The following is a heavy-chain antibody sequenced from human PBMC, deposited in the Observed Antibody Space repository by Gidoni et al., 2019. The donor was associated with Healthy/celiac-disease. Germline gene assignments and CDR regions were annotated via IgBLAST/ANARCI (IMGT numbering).Heavy chain of an antibody. Sequence: EVQRVESGGGLVQPGGSLRLSCAASGFTFSSYDMHWVRQATGKGLEWVSAIGTAGDTYYPGSVKGRFTISRENAKNSLYLQMNSLRAGDTAVYYCARGSHGYSGYDVFDYWGQGTLVTVSS. CDR1: GFTFSSYD. CDR2: IGTAGDT. J-gene: IGHJ4*02. V-gene: IGHV3-13*01. CDR3: ARGSHGYSGYDVFDY. D-gene: IGHD5-12*01.